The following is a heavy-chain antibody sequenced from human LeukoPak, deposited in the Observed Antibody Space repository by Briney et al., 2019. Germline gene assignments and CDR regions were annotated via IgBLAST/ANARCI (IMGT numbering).Heavy chain of an antibody. CDR2: IIPIFGTA. Sequence: ASVKVSCKASGGTFSRYAISWVRQAPGQGLEWMGGIIPIFGTANYAQKFQGRVTITTDESTSTAYMELSSLRSEDTAVYYCARDTVQQQLDPYYYYYMDVWGKGTTVTVSS. CDR1: GGTFSRYA. D-gene: IGHD6-13*01. CDR3: ARDTVQQQLDPYYYYYMDV. V-gene: IGHV1-69*05. J-gene: IGHJ6*03.